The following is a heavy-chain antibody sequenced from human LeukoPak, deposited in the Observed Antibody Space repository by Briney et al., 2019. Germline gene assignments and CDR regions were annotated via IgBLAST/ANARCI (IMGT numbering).Heavy chain of an antibody. J-gene: IGHJ5*02. D-gene: IGHD4-11*01. CDR2: IYHSGST. V-gene: IGHV4-38-2*02. CDR3: ASHSNYCWFDP. Sequence: PSETLSLTCTVSGYSISSGYYWGWIRQPPGKGLEWIGSIYHSGSTYYNPSLKRRVTISVDTSKNQFSLKLSSVTAADTAVYYCASHSNYCWFDPWGQGTLVTVSS. CDR1: GYSISSGYY.